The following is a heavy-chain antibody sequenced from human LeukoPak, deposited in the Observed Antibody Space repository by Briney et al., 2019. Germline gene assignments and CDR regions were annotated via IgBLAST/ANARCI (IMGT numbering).Heavy chain of an antibody. D-gene: IGHD6-13*01. CDR3: ARTRSSRQPIDY. CDR2: INPNSGGT. V-gene: IGHV1-2*02. J-gene: IGHJ4*02. Sequence: ASVKVSCKASGYTFTGYYMHWVRQAPGQGLEWMGWINPNSGGTNYAQKFQGRVTMTRDTSISTAYMELSRLRSDDTAVYYCARTRSSRQPIDYWGRGTLVTVSS. CDR1: GYTFTGYY.